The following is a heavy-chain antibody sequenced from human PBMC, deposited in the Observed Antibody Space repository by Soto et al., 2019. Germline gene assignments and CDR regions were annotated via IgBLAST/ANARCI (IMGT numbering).Heavy chain of an antibody. D-gene: IGHD4-4*01. CDR3: ARGLQYRYWYFDL. CDR2: IYHSGST. J-gene: IGHJ2*01. Sequence: PSETLSVTCAVYGGSISSGGYSWSWIRQPPGKGLEWIGYIYHSGSTYYNPSLKSRVTISVDRSKNQFSLKLSSVTAADTAVYYCARGLQYRYWYFDLWGRGTLVTVSS. V-gene: IGHV4-30-2*01. CDR1: GGSISSGGYS.